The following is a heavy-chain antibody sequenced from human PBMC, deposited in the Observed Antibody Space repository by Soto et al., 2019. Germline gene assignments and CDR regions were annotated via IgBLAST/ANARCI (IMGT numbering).Heavy chain of an antibody. CDR1: GFTVSSNY. CDR3: ARGLGREYQDNRNYFHLDY. V-gene: IGHV3-53*01. Sequence: GGSLRLSCAASGFTVSSNYLTWVRQAPGKGLKWVSVLYPNGRAYYADSVKGRFSISTDNSQNSVYLQMNTLRAEDTAIYYCARGLGREYQDNRNYFHLDYWGQGTLVTVSS. CDR2: LYPNGRA. D-gene: IGHD1-20*01. J-gene: IGHJ4*02.